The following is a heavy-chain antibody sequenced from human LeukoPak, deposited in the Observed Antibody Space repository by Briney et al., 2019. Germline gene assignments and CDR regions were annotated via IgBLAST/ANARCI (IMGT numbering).Heavy chain of an antibody. Sequence: ASVKVSCKASGYTFTSYGISWVRQAPGQGLEWMGWISAYNGNTNYAQELQGRVTMTTDTSTSTAYMELRSLRSDDTAVYYCARDWSRFLVVVPAFLDHYYYYGMDVWGQGTTVTVSS. D-gene: IGHD2-2*01. CDR3: ARDWSRFLVVVPAFLDHYYYYGMDV. V-gene: IGHV1-18*01. CDR2: ISAYNGNT. CDR1: GYTFTSYG. J-gene: IGHJ6*02.